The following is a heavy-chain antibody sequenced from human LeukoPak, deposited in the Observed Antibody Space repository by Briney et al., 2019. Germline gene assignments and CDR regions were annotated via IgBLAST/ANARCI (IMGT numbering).Heavy chain of an antibody. Sequence: GGSLRLSCAASGFTFSGSAMHWVRQASGKGLEWVGRIRSKANSYATAYAASVKGRFTISRDDSKNTAYLQMNSLKTEDTAAYYCTLLTPEDNFDYWGQGTLVTVSS. CDR3: TLLTPEDNFDY. D-gene: IGHD4-23*01. V-gene: IGHV3-73*01. CDR1: GFTFSGSA. J-gene: IGHJ4*02. CDR2: IRSKANSYAT.